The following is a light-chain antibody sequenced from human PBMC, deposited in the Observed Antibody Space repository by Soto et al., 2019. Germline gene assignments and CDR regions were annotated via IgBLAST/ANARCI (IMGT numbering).Light chain of an antibody. J-gene: IGKJ3*01. CDR3: HQKGSSPRT. CDR1: QSVSSSY. Sequence: EVALTQSPGTLYLSPEESATLSWGASQSVSSSYLAGYQQKPGQALRLLIYGATSRATGIPGRFSGSRSGTDFTLPSSRLCPEDFAMYYCHQKGSSPRTFGPGTKLDI. V-gene: IGKV3-20*01. CDR2: GAT.